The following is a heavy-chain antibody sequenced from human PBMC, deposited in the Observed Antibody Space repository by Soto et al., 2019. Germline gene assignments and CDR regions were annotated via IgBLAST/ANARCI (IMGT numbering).Heavy chain of an antibody. CDR2: ISAYNGNT. J-gene: IGHJ4*02. Sequence: ASVKVSCKASGYTFTSYGISWVRQAPGQGLEWMGWISAYNGNTNYAQKLQGRVTMTTDTSTSTAYMELRSLRSDDTAVYYCARDGGMFYSSRYLDFDYWGQGTLVTVSS. CDR1: GYTFTSYG. V-gene: IGHV1-18*01. D-gene: IGHD3-22*01. CDR3: ARDGGMFYSSRYLDFDY.